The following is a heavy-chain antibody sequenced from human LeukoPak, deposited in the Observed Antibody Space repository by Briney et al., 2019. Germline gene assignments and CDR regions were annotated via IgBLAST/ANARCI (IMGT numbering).Heavy chain of an antibody. Sequence: GGSLRLSCAASGFTFSSHWMHWVRQAPGKGLVWVSCINTGGSDSAYADSVNGRFTISRDNAKNTMYLQMNRLRADDTAIYYCARGGDSSVYWTTPPADWGQGTLVTVSS. CDR2: INTGGSDS. D-gene: IGHD3-22*01. CDR3: ARGGDSSVYWTTPPAD. J-gene: IGHJ4*02. V-gene: IGHV3-74*01. CDR1: GFTFSSHW.